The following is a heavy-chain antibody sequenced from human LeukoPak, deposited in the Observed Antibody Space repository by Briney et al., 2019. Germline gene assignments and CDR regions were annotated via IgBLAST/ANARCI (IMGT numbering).Heavy chain of an antibody. J-gene: IGHJ2*01. D-gene: IGHD1-20*01. Sequence: ASVKVSCKASGGTFSSYAISWVRQAPGQGLEWMGGIIPIFGTANYAQKFQGRVTITADESTSTAYMELSSLRSDDTAVYYCARDRTRYNWNYWYFDLWGRGTLVTVSS. CDR3: ARDRTRYNWNYWYFDL. V-gene: IGHV1-69*01. CDR1: GGTFSSYA. CDR2: IIPIFGTA.